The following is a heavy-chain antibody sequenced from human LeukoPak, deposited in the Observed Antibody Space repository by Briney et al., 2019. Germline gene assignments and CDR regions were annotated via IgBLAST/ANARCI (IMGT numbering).Heavy chain of an antibody. CDR1: GGSISSGDYY. Sequence: SQTLSLTCTVSGGSISSGDYYRSWIRQPPGKGLEWIGYIYYSGRTDYTPSVKSRVSVSLDTSKNQFSLKLSSVTAADTAVYYCARDPFITMVRGVTPYYGMDVWGQGTTVTVSS. D-gene: IGHD3-10*01. V-gene: IGHV4-30-4*01. CDR3: ARDPFITMVRGVTPYYGMDV. J-gene: IGHJ6*02. CDR2: IYYSGRT.